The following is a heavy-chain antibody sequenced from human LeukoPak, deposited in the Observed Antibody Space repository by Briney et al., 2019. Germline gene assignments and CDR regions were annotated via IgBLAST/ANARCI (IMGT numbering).Heavy chain of an antibody. V-gene: IGHV1-46*01. CDR2: INPTGGST. D-gene: IGHD3-16*02. Sequence: GASVKVSCKASGYTFTSYYMHWVRQAPGQGLEWMGLINPTGGSTGYAQKFQGRVTITADKSTSTAYMELSSLRSEDTAVYYCANDYVWGSYRPFDYWGQGTLVTVSS. CDR1: GYTFTSYY. CDR3: ANDYVWGSYRPFDY. J-gene: IGHJ4*02.